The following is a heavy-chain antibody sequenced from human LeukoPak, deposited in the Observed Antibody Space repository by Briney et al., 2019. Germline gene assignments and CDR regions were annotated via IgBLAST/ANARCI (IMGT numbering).Heavy chain of an antibody. V-gene: IGHV1-46*01. CDR3: ARDKDYYDSSGYYYIDY. Sequence: ASVKVSCKASGGTFSSYAISWVRQAPGQGLEWMGIINPSGGSTSYAQKFQGRVTMTRDTSTSTVYMELSSLRSEDTAVYYCARDKDYYDSSGYYYIDYWGQGTLVTVSS. CDR1: GGTFSSYA. D-gene: IGHD3-22*01. J-gene: IGHJ4*02. CDR2: INPSGGST.